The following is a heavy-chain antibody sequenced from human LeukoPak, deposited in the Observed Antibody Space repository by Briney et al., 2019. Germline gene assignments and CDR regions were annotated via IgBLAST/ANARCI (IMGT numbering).Heavy chain of an antibody. CDR1: GYTFTNYG. CDR2: ISTYNGHT. J-gene: IGHJ5*02. V-gene: IGHV1-18*01. Sequence: GASVKVSCKASGYTFTNYGINWVRQAPGQGLEWMGWISTYNGHTNYAQNLQGRVTMTTDTSTSTAYMDLRSLRSDDTAVYYCARDNSVEDTAWWFDPWGQGTLVTVSS. D-gene: IGHD4-23*01. CDR3: ARDNSVEDTAWWFDP.